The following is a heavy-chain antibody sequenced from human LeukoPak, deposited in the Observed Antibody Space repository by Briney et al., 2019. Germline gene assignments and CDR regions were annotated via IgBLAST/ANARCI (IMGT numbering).Heavy chain of an antibody. V-gene: IGHV4-38-2*02. Sequence: SETLSLTCSVSGYSISSGYYWAWIRQPPGKGPEWIGSMYHSGSTYYSPSLKSRVTISLDTSRNQFSLKLNSVTAADTAVYYCAKSNGYGLIDIWGQGTMVTVSS. CDR2: MYHSGST. CDR3: AKSNGYGLIDI. CDR1: GYSISSGYY. J-gene: IGHJ3*02. D-gene: IGHD3-10*01.